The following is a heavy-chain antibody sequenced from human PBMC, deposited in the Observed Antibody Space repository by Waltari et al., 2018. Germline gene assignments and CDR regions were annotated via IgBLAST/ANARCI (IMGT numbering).Heavy chain of an antibody. V-gene: IGHV3-23*03. Sequence: EVQLLESGGGLVQPGGPLRLSGAASGFTFSNYAMSWVRQAPGKGLEWVSVIYVGGTTRYYADSVKGRFTISRDDSKNTVYLQMNSLRDEDTAVYYCAKGGWFDNWGQGTLVTVSS. CDR1: GFTFSNYA. CDR2: IYVGGTTR. J-gene: IGHJ4*02. D-gene: IGHD6-19*01. CDR3: AKGGWFDN.